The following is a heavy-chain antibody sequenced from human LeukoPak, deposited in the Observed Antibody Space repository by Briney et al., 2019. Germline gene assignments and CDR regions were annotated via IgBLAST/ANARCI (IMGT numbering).Heavy chain of an antibody. D-gene: IGHD6-25*01. V-gene: IGHV3-30*04. Sequence: PGRSLRLSCAAPGFTFSSYAMHWVRQAPGKGLEWVAVISYDGSNKYYADSVKGRFTISRDNSKNTLYLQMNSLRAEDTAVYYCARERLPDYYYYGMDVWGKGTTVTVSS. J-gene: IGHJ6*04. CDR3: ARERLPDYYYYGMDV. CDR2: ISYDGSNK. CDR1: GFTFSSYA.